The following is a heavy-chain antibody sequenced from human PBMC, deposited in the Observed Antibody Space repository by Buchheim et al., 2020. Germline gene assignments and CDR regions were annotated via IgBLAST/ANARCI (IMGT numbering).Heavy chain of an antibody. V-gene: IGHV3-30*18. CDR2: ISYDGSNK. CDR3: AKGSSASCYSSSGY. Sequence: QVQLVESGGGVVQPGRSLRLSCTASGFTFSSYAMHWVRQAPGKGLEWVAVISYDGSNKYYADSVKGRFTISRDNSKNTVYLEINSLRADDTAVYYCAKGSSASCYSSSGYWGQGTL. J-gene: IGHJ4*02. CDR1: GFTFSSYA. D-gene: IGHD2-15*01.